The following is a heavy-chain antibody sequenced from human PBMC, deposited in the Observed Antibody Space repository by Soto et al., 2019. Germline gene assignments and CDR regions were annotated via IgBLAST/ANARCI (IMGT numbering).Heavy chain of an antibody. CDR2: IIPIFGTA. CDR1: GGTFSSYA. CDR3: ARSQSTITGTTVQDYYYGMDV. J-gene: IGHJ6*02. D-gene: IGHD1-20*01. V-gene: IGHV1-69*01. Sequence: QVQLVQSGAEVKKPGSSVKVSCKASGGTFSSYAISWVRQAPGQGLEWMGGIIPIFGTANYAQKFQGRVTSNADESTSTDYTELSSQGSGDTAVYYFARSQSTITGTTVQDYYYGMDVWGQGSTVTVSS.